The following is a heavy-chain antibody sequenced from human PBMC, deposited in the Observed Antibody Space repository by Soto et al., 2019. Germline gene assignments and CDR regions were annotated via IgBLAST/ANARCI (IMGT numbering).Heavy chain of an antibody. Sequence: GGSLRLSCAASGFTFDDYAMHWVRQAPGKGLEWVSGISWNSGSIGYADSVKGRFTISRDNAKNSLYLQMNSLRAEDTALYYCAKDIRFRGGYDAFDIWGQGTMVTVSS. J-gene: IGHJ3*02. V-gene: IGHV3-9*01. D-gene: IGHD3-16*01. CDR3: AKDIRFRGGYDAFDI. CDR1: GFTFDDYA. CDR2: ISWNSGSI.